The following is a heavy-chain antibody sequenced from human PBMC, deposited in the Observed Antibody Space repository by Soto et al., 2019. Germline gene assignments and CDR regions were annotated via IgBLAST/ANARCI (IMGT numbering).Heavy chain of an antibody. D-gene: IGHD3-9*01. CDR3: ARDQKYRAPYYDILTGYYRGMDV. Sequence: QVPLVQSGAEVKKPGSSVKVSCKASGGTFSSYIISWVRQAPGQGLEWMGRIIPILGIANYAQKFQGRVTITADKSTSTAYMELSSLRSEDTAVYYCARDQKYRAPYYDILTGYYRGMDVWGKGTTVTVSS. J-gene: IGHJ6*04. V-gene: IGHV1-69*08. CDR1: GGTFSSYI. CDR2: IIPILGIA.